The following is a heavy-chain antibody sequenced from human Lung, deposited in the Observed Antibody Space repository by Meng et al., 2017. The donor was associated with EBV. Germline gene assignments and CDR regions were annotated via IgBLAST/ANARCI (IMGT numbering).Heavy chain of an antibody. V-gene: IGHV4-31*01. J-gene: IGHJ4*02. D-gene: IGHD6-19*01. CDR2: IYYSGST. Sequence: QVQLQESGPGLVKPSQTLFLTCTVSGGSISSGGYYWSWIRQHPGKGLEWIGYIYYSGSTYYNPSLKSLVTISVDTSKNQFSLKLSSVTAADTAVYYCARLRLVWMFDYWGQGALVTASS. CDR3: ARLRLVWMFDY. CDR1: GGSISSGGYY.